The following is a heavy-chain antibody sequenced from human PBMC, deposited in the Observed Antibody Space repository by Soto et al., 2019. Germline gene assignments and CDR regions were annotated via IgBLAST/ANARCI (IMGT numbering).Heavy chain of an antibody. CDR1: GGTFSSYT. D-gene: IGHD3-10*01. CDR2: SIPMLGMS. Sequence: QVQLVQSGPEVKKRGSSVRVSCTASGGTFSSYTINWVRQVPGQGPEWMGRSIPMLGMSNYAQKFQGRVMMIADKSTNTVYMELSSLRSEDTAIYYCATNYGSGSAHFDYWGQGTLVTVSS. CDR3: ATNYGSGSAHFDY. V-gene: IGHV1-69*02. J-gene: IGHJ4*02.